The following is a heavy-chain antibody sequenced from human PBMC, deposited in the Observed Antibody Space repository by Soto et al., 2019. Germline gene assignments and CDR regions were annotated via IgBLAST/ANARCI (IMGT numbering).Heavy chain of an antibody. V-gene: IGHV3-23*01. D-gene: IGHD2-2*01. CDR3: AKDFCSSTSCYVLDV. Sequence: SLRLSCAASGFTFSSYAMSWVRQAPGKGLEWVSAISGSGGSTYYADSVKGRFTISRDNSKNTLYLQMNSLRAEDTAVYYCAKDFCSSTSCYVLDVWGQGTTVTVSS. CDR1: GFTFSSYA. CDR2: ISGSGGST. J-gene: IGHJ6*02.